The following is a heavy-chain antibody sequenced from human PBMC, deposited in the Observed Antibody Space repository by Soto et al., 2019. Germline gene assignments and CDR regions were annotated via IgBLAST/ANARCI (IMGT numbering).Heavy chain of an antibody. CDR2: ISSSGTTI. J-gene: IGHJ6*02. V-gene: IGHV3-11*01. D-gene: IGHD3-16*02. Sequence: GGSLXLSCAASGFXFSDYYMSWIRQAPGKGLEWVSYISSSGTTIYYADSVKGRFTISRDNARNSLFLQMNSLRAEDTAVYYCAKGYVWGSYRTSMDVWGHGTTVTVSS. CDR3: AKGYVWGSYRTSMDV. CDR1: GFXFSDYY.